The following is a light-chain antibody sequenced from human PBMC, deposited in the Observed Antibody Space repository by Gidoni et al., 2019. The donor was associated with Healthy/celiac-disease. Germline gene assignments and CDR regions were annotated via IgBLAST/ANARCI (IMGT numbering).Light chain of an antibody. CDR2: DAS. J-gene: IGKJ2*01. Sequence: DIQMTQSPSSLSASVGDRVTITCQASQDISNYLNWYQQKPGQAPKLLIYDASNLETGVPSRFSGSGSGTDFTFTISSLQPEDIATYYCQQYANLPTFGQGTKLEIK. CDR3: QQYANLPT. V-gene: IGKV1-33*01. CDR1: QDISNY.